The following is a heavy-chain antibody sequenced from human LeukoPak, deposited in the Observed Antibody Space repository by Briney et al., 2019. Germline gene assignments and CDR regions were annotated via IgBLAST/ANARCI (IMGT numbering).Heavy chain of an antibody. Sequence: GDSLKISCKGSGYMFSIYWIGWVRQMPGKGLEWMGVVYPDDSDTKYSPSFQGQVTISADKSISTAYLQWSSLKASDTAMYYCARRPSRKLLWLRTAEYYFDYWGQGTLVTVSS. CDR3: ARRPSRKLLWLRTAEYYFDY. CDR1: GYMFSIYW. V-gene: IGHV5-51*01. D-gene: IGHD3-10*01. CDR2: VYPDDSDT. J-gene: IGHJ4*02.